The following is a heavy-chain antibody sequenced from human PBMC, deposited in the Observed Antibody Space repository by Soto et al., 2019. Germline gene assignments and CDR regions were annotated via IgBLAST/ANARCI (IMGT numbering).Heavy chain of an antibody. V-gene: IGHV4-31*03. Sequence: PSETLSLTCTVSGGSISSGGYYWSWIRQHPEKRLEWIGYIYYSGSTYYNPSLKSRVTISVDTSKNQFSLKLSSVTAADTAVYYCARCIVEGIFRPNYGMDVWGQGTTVTVSS. CDR3: ARCIVEGIFRPNYGMDV. CDR2: IYYSGST. J-gene: IGHJ6*02. D-gene: IGHD3-3*01. CDR1: GGSISSGGYY.